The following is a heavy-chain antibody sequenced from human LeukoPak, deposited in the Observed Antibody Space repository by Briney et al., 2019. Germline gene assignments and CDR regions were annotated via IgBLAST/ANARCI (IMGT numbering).Heavy chain of an antibody. J-gene: IGHJ6*02. Sequence: PGGSLRLSCAASGFTFSSYAMSWVRQAPGKGLEWVSAISESGVTTYYADSVKGRFTISRDNSKNTLYLQMNSLRAEDTAVYYCAKAQDIVVVPAVDYYYGMDVWGQGTTVTVSS. CDR1: GFTFSSYA. CDR2: ISESGVTT. D-gene: IGHD2-2*01. CDR3: AKAQDIVVVPAVDYYYGMDV. V-gene: IGHV3-23*01.